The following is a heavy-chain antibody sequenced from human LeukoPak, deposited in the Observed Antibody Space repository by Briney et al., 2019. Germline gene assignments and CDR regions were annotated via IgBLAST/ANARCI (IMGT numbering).Heavy chain of an antibody. CDR3: ARVGVDLWFDS. D-gene: IGHD3/OR15-3a*01. CDR1: GYTFTGYY. Sequence: ASVKVSCKASGYTFTGYYIHWLRQAPGQGLEWMGRINPNSGGTNYAQKFQGRVTMTRDTSISTAYMELSRLKSDDAAVYYCARVGVDLWFDSWGQGTLVTVSS. V-gene: IGHV1-2*06. J-gene: IGHJ5*01. CDR2: INPNSGGT.